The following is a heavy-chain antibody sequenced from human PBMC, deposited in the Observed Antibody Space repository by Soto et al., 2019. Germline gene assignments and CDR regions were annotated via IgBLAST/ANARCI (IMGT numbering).Heavy chain of an antibody. V-gene: IGHV1-2*02. CDR3: AKDLTRQLAYWLLP. CDR2: INAHSGGT. Sequence: GASVKVSCKASGFSFTGYYIHWLRQAPGQGLEWMGWINAHSGGTEYAQKFQGRVTLTRDTSIATAYLTLTSLTSDDTALYYCAKDLTRQLAYWLLPWGQRRQVSVSS. D-gene: IGHD6-6*01. CDR1: GFSFTGYY. J-gene: IGHJ5*02.